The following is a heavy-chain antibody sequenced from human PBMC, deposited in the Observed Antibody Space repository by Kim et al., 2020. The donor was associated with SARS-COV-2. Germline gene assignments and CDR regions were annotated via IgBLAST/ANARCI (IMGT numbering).Heavy chain of an antibody. D-gene: IGHD3-3*01. Sequence: GGSLRLSCAASGFTFSSYAMSWVRQAPGKGLEWVAAISGSGGSTYYADSVKGRFTISRDNSKNTLYLQMNSLRAEDTAVYYCAKDRSITVFGVVTNRTTSGGMDVWGQGTTVTVSS. V-gene: IGHV3-23*01. J-gene: IGHJ6*02. CDR2: ISGSGGST. CDR3: AKDRSITVFGVVTNRTTSGGMDV. CDR1: GFTFSSYA.